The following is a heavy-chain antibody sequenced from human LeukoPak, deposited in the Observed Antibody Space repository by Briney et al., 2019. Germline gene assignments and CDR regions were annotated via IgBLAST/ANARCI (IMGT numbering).Heavy chain of an antibody. CDR2: INPNSGDT. J-gene: IGHJ6*03. Sequence: GASVKVSCKASGYSFTGYYMHWVRQAPGQGLEWMGWINPNSGDTKYAQKFQGRVTVTTDTSTSTAYMELRSLRSDDTAVYFCARAVLGGPTVYYNYYHMDVWGKGTTVTVSS. V-gene: IGHV1-2*02. CDR1: GYSFTGYY. D-gene: IGHD1-26*01. CDR3: ARAVLGGPTVYYNYYHMDV.